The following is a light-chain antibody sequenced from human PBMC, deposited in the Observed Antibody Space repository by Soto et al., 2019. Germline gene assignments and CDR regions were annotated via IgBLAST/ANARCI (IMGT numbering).Light chain of an antibody. CDR2: EGN. J-gene: IGLJ1*01. Sequence: QSVLTQPASVSGSPGQSITISCTASSSHIGSSNLVSWYQHHSGKAPKLIIYEGNKRPSGVSNRFSGSKSSKTASLTISGLQAEDEGTYYCCSYAGSSPLYVFGTGTKVTVL. V-gene: IGLV2-23*01. CDR1: SSHIGSSNL. CDR3: CSYAGSSPLYV.